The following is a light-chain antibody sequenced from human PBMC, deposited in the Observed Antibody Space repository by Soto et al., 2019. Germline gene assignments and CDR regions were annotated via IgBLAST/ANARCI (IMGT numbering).Light chain of an antibody. CDR3: SSYTSSNTFYV. Sequence: SALTQPASVSGSPGQSITISCTGTSSDVGGYYYVSWYQHHPGKAPKLMIYQVSNRPSGVSNCFSGSKSGNTASLTISGLQAEDEADYYCSSYTSSNTFYVFGTGTKVTVL. J-gene: IGLJ1*01. V-gene: IGLV2-14*01. CDR1: SSDVGGYYY. CDR2: QVS.